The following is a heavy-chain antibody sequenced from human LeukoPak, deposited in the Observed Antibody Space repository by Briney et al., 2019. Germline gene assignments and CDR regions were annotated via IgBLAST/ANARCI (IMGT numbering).Heavy chain of an antibody. J-gene: IGHJ4*02. CDR3: ARWVYGGNSVFDY. CDR2: INPNSGGT. D-gene: IGHD4-23*01. Sequence: ASVEVSCKASGYTFTGYYMHWVLQAPGQGLEWMGWINPNSGGTNYAQKFQGRVTMTRDTSISTAYMELSRLRPDDTAVYYCARWVYGGNSVFDYWRQGTLVTVSS. V-gene: IGHV1-2*02. CDR1: GYTFTGYY.